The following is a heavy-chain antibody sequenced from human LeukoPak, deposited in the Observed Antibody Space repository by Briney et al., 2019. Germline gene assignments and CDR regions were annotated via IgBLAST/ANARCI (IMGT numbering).Heavy chain of an antibody. CDR2: INHSGST. Sequence: SETLSLTCAVYGGSFSGYYWSWIRQPPGKGLEWIGEINHSGSTNYNPSLKSRVTISVDTSKNQFSLKLSSVTAADTAVYYCARLSRGYSSGWFDYWGQGTLVTVS. D-gene: IGHD6-19*01. J-gene: IGHJ4*02. CDR3: ARLSRGYSSGWFDY. V-gene: IGHV4-34*01. CDR1: GGSFSGYY.